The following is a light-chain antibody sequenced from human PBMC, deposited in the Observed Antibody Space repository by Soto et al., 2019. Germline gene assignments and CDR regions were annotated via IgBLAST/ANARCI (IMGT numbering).Light chain of an antibody. Sequence: EIVLTQSPGTLSLSPGERATLSCRASQSVISSYSAWYQQKPGQAPRLLIYGASNRATGIPDRFSGSGSGTDFTLTISSLQSEDFAVYYCQQYNNWPPMYTFGQGTKLEIK. CDR2: GAS. CDR1: QSVISSY. V-gene: IGKV3-20*01. J-gene: IGKJ2*01. CDR3: QQYNNWPPMYT.